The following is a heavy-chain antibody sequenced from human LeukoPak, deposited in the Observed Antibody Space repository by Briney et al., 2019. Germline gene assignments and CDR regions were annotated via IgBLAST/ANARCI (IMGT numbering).Heavy chain of an antibody. Sequence: PGASVKVSCKASGYTFTTYPIHWMRQAPGQRLEWMGWINAGDGNRKYSEKFQGRISITMDTSASTGYMELSSLRSEDTAVYYCAREELWAWFGEWGQGTLVTVSS. V-gene: IGHV1-3*01. J-gene: IGHJ4*02. D-gene: IGHD3-10*01. CDR2: INAGDGNR. CDR3: AREELWAWFGE. CDR1: GYTFTTYP.